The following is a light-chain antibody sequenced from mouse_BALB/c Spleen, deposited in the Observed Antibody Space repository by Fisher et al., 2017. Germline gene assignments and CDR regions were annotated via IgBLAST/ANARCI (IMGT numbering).Light chain of an antibody. CDR2: DTS. CDR1: SSVSY. V-gene: IGKV4-55*01. J-gene: IGKJ5*01. CDR3: QQRSSYPLT. Sequence: IVMTQSPAIMSASPGEKVTISCSASSSVSYMYWYQQKPGSSPRLLIYDTSKLASGVPVRFSGSGSGTSYSLTISSMEGEDAATYYCQQRSSYPLTFGAGTKLELK.